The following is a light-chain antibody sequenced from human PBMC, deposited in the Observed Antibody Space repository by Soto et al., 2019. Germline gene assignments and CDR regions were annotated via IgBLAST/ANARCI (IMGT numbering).Light chain of an antibody. V-gene: IGLV2-14*01. CDR1: SSDVAGYNY. CDR2: EVS. CDR3: SSYTSSSTVV. Sequence: QSALTQPASVSVSPGQSITISCTGTSSDVAGYNYVSWYQQHPDKAPKLMIYEVSNRPSGVSNRFSGSKSGNTASLTISGLLAEDEADYYCSSYTSSSTVVFGGGTKLTVL. J-gene: IGLJ2*01.